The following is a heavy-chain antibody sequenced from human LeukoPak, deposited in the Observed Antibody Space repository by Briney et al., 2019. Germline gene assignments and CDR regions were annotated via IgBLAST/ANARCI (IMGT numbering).Heavy chain of an antibody. CDR2: IRYDGSNK. CDR1: GFTFSSYG. Sequence: GGSLRLSCAASGFTFSSYGMHWVRQAPGKGLEWVAFIRYDGSNKYYADSVKGRFTISRDNSKNTLYLQMNSLRAEDTAVYYCVKWGIVATIYDYYYMDVWGKGTTVTISS. D-gene: IGHD5-12*01. J-gene: IGHJ6*03. CDR3: VKWGIVATIYDYYYMDV. V-gene: IGHV3-30*02.